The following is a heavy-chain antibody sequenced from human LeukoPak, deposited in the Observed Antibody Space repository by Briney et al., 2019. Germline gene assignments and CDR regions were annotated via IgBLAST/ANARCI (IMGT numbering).Heavy chain of an antibody. J-gene: IGHJ4*02. CDR1: GYTFIDYY. CDR3: ARDPPYSSGWYETDY. CDR2: INPNNGGT. D-gene: IGHD6-19*01. Sequence: ASVKVSCKASGYTFIDYYMHWVRQAPGQGLEWMGWINPNNGGTHYAQKLQGRVTMTTDTSTSTAYMELRSLRSDDTAVYYYARDPPYSSGWYETDYWGQGTLVTVSS. V-gene: IGHV1-2*02.